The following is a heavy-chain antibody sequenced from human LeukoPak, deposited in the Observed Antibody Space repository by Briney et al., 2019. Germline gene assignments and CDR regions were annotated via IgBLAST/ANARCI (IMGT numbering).Heavy chain of an antibody. J-gene: IGHJ4*02. D-gene: IGHD3-22*01. CDR1: GFTFSSYA. V-gene: IGHV3-23*01. CDR2: ISGSGGST. CDR3: AKVFRGTYYYDSSGYFDY. Sequence: PGGSLRLSCAASGFTFSSYAMSWVRQAPGKGLEWVSAISGSGGSTYYADSVKGRFTISRDNSKNTLYLQMNSLRAEDTAVYYCAKVFRGTYYYDSSGYFDYWGQGTLVTVSS.